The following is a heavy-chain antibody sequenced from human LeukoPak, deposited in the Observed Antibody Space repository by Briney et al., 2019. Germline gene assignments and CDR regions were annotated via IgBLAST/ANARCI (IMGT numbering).Heavy chain of an antibody. CDR1: GFTFSSYA. D-gene: IGHD2-8*02. CDR2: ISYDGSNK. CDR3: ATYRQVLLPFES. J-gene: IGHJ4*02. Sequence: GRSLRLSCAASGFTFSSYAMHWVRQAPGKGLEWVALISYDGSNKYYADSVKGRFTISRDNSKNTLYLQMNSLRAEDTAIYYCATYRQVLLPFESWGQGTLVTVSS. V-gene: IGHV3-30*03.